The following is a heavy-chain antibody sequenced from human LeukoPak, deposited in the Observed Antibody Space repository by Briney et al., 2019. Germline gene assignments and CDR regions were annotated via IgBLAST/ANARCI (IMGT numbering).Heavy chain of an antibody. J-gene: IGHJ5*02. Sequence: ASVKVSCKASEYTFTGYYMHWVRQAPGQGLEWMGWINTNTGNPTYAQGFTGRFVFSLDTSVSTAYLQISSLKAEDTAVYYCARTFTMVRGVMFDPWGQGTLVTVSS. CDR2: INTNTGNP. CDR3: ARTFTMVRGVMFDP. V-gene: IGHV7-4-1*02. D-gene: IGHD3-10*01. CDR1: EYTFTGYY.